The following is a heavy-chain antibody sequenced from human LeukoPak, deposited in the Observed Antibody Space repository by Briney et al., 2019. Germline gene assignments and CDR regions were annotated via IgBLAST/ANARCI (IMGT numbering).Heavy chain of an antibody. V-gene: IGHV4-61*01. D-gene: IGHD2-8*01. CDR2: IYYSGST. CDR1: GGSVCSGTYY. J-gene: IGHJ3*02. Sequence: PSETLSLTCTVSGGSVCSGTYYWSWIRQPPGKGLEWIGYIYYSGSTNYNPSLKSRVTVSVDTSKNQCSLKLSSVTTADTAVYYCTRSTNLEAFDIWGQGTMVTVSS. CDR3: TRSTNLEAFDI.